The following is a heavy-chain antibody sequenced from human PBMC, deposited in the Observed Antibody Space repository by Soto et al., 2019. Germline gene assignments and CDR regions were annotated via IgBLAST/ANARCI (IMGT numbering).Heavy chain of an antibody. J-gene: IGHJ5*02. CDR2: TYYRSKWYN. D-gene: IGHD6-13*01. CDR3: ARATGYSSSWSQNWFDP. V-gene: IGHV6-1*01. CDR1: GDSVPSNSAA. Sequence: PSQTLSLTCAISGDSVPSNSAAWNWIRQSPSRGLEWLGRTYYRSKWYNDYAVSVKSRITINPDTSKNQFSLQLNSVTPEDTAVYYCARATGYSSSWSQNWFDPWGQGTLVTVSS.